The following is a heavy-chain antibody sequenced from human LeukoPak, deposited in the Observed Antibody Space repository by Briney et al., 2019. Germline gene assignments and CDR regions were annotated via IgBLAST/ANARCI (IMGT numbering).Heavy chain of an antibody. V-gene: IGHV1-46*01. J-gene: IGHJ5*02. Sequence: GASVKVSCKASGYTFTSYYMHWVRQAPGQGLEWMGPINPTGGSTGYAQKFQGRVTMTRDTSTSTDYMELSSLRSEDTAIYYCARDNSVGDNAWWFDPWGQGTLVTVSS. D-gene: IGHD1-26*01. CDR3: ARDNSVGDNAWWFDP. CDR1: GYTFTSYY. CDR2: INPTGGST.